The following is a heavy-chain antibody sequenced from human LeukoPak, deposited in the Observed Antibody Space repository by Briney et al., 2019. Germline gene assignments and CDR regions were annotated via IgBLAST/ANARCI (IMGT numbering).Heavy chain of an antibody. CDR3: ARRLLTMTSGFHWYFDL. D-gene: IGHD4-17*01. CDR2: VYSGGNT. Sequence: GGSLRLSCAASGFTVSSNYMSWVRQAPGKGLEWVSVVYSGGNTYHADSVRGRFTISRDNSKNTLYLQMNSLSAEDTAVYYCARRLLTMTSGFHWYFDLWGRGTLVTVSS. CDR1: GFTVSSNY. J-gene: IGHJ2*01. V-gene: IGHV3-66*01.